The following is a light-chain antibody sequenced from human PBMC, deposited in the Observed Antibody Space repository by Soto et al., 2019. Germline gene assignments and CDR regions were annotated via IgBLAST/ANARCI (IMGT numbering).Light chain of an antibody. Sequence: IQMTQSPSSVSASVGDRVTMTCRASQGVGGWLAWYQQKPGKVPQLLIYATSSLHSGVPSRFSGSGSGTDFTLSISSLPPEEFATYYCQQTHSLPLSFGPGTKVDIK. J-gene: IGKJ3*01. V-gene: IGKV1-12*01. CDR1: QGVGGW. CDR3: QQTHSLPLS. CDR2: ATS.